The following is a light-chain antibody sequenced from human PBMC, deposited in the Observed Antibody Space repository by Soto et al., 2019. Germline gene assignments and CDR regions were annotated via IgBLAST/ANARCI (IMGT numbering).Light chain of an antibody. CDR3: QQRSNWPLT. CDR1: QRVSTY. CDR2: DVS. V-gene: IGKV3-11*01. Sequence: EIVLTQSPATLSLSPGERATLSCRASQRVSTYLTWFQQKPGQAPRLLIYDVSNRATGIPARFSGSGSGTDLTLTISSLEPEDFAVYYCQQRSNWPLTFGGGTKVEIK. J-gene: IGKJ4*01.